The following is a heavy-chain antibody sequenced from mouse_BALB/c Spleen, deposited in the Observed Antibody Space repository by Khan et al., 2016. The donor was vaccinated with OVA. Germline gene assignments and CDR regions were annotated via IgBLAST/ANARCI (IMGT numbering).Heavy chain of an antibody. V-gene: IGHV9-3-1*01. J-gene: IGHJ4*01. CDR3: ARGGRRARAY. D-gene: IGHD3-3*01. Sequence: QIQLVQSGPDLKKPGETVKLSCKASGYTFTNYGINWVKQAPGKGIQWMGWIYTYTGEPTYADDFKGRFAFSLETSASTAYLQLNNLKNADTATFFCARGGRRARAYRGQGTSGTGSS. CDR2: IYTYTGEP. CDR1: GYTFTNYG.